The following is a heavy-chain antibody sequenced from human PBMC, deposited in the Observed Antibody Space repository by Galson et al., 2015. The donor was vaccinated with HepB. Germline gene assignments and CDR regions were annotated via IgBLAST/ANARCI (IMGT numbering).Heavy chain of an antibody. V-gene: IGHV7-4-1*02. J-gene: IGHJ4*02. D-gene: IGHD3-16*02. CDR1: GYTFTSYA. CDR3: ARVLMITFGGVIVEWDEIDY. CDR2: INTNTGNP. Sequence: SVKVSCKASGYTFTSYAMNWVRQAPGQGLEWMGWINTNTGNPTYAQGFTGRFVFSLDTSVSTAYLQISSLKAEDTAVYYCARVLMITFGGVIVEWDEIDYWGQGTLVTVSS.